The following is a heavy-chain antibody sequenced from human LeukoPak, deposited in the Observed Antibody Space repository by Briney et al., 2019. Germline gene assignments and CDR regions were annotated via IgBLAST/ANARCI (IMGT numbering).Heavy chain of an antibody. J-gene: IGHJ2*01. Sequence: GGSLRLSCAASGFTFSSYAMHWVRQAPGKGLEWVAVISYDGSNKYYADSVKGRFTISRDNSKNTLYLQMNSLRAEDTAVYYCARDPSRYCSSTSWRGTGDWYFDLWGRGTLVTVSS. CDR3: ARDPSRYCSSTSWRGTGDWYFDL. D-gene: IGHD2-2*01. CDR1: GFTFSSYA. CDR2: ISYDGSNK. V-gene: IGHV3-30*04.